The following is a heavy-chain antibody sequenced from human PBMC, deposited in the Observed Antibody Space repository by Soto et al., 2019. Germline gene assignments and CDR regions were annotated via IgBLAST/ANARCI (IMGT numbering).Heavy chain of an antibody. D-gene: IGHD3-16*01. Sequence: GGSLRLSCAASGFTFSSYGMHWVRQAPGKGLEWVAVISYDGSNKYYADSVKGRFTISRDNSKNTLYLQMNSLRAEDTAVYYCAKERGVMFIYGMDVWGKGTTVTVSS. CDR3: AKERGVMFIYGMDV. CDR2: ISYDGSNK. CDR1: GFTFSSYG. J-gene: IGHJ6*04. V-gene: IGHV3-30*18.